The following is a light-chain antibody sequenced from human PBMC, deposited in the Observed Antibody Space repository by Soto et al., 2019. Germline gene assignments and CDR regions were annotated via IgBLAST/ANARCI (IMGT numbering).Light chain of an antibody. CDR1: SSDVGDYNR. CDR2: EVS. Sequence: QSALTQPPSVSGSPGQSVTISCTGTSSDVGDYNRVSWYQQPPGIAPKLMIYEVSNRPSGVPDRFSGSKSGNTASLTISGLQAEDEADYYCSSYTSSNTYVFGTGTKLTVL. CDR3: SSYTSSNTYV. J-gene: IGLJ1*01. V-gene: IGLV2-18*02.